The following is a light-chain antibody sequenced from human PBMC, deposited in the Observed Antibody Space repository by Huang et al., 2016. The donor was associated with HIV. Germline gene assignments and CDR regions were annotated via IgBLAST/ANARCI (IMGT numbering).Light chain of an antibody. CDR1: QSVSSSS. Sequence: EIVLTQSPGTLSLYPVERATLSCRASQSVSSSSLAWYQQKPGQSPRLLSYDVSRMATGIPVRFSGSGSGADFTLIITRLEPEDSAVYYCQQYGGSPLFTFGPGTKVDIK. CDR3: QQYGGSPLFT. V-gene: IGKV3-20*01. CDR2: DVS. J-gene: IGKJ3*01.